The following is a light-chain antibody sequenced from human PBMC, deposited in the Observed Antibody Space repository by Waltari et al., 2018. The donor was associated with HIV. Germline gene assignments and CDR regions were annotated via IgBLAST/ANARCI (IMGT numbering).Light chain of an antibody. CDR1: ASNIGRNY. J-gene: IGLJ2*01. Sequence: QSVLTQPPSASGTPGQRVTISCSGSASNIGRNYVCWFQQLPGTAPKLLICRDNERPSGIPNRFSGSRSGTSASRAISWLRAEDEADYYCAAWDDNLSGVVFGGRTKLTVL. CDR2: RDN. CDR3: AAWDDNLSGVV. V-gene: IGLV1-47*01.